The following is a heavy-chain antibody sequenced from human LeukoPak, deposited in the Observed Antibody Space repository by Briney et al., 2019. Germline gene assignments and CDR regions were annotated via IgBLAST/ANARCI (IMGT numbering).Heavy chain of an antibody. CDR2: IYPGDSDT. Sequence: GESLKISCKGSGYSFTSYWIGWVRQMPGKGLEWMGIIYPGDSDTRYSPSFQGQVTISADKSISTAYLQWSSLKASDTAMYYCARLLRNPRRIAARPWFDYFDYWGQGTLVTVSS. V-gene: IGHV5-51*01. D-gene: IGHD6-6*01. J-gene: IGHJ4*02. CDR1: GYSFTSYW. CDR3: ARLLRNPRRIAARPWFDYFDY.